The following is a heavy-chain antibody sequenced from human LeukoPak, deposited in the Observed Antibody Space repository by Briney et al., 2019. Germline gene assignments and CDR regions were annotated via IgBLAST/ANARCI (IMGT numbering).Heavy chain of an antibody. D-gene: IGHD3-22*01. CDR2: IYPGDSDT. J-gene: IGHJ4*02. CDR1: GYSFTSNW. Sequence: GESLKISCKGSGYSFTSNWIGWARQMPGKGLEWMGIIYPGDSDTRYSPSFQGQVTISADKSISTAYLQWNNMKASDTAIYYCARSKLVYFDSSGYPTFFDYWGQGTLVTVSS. V-gene: IGHV5-51*01. CDR3: ARSKLVYFDSSGYPTFFDY.